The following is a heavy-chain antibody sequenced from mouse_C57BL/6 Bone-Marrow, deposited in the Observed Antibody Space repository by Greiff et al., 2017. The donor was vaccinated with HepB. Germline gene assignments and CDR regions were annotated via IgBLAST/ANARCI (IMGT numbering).Heavy chain of an antibody. CDR2: ILPGSGSN. CDR1: DYTFTGYW. CDR3: ALPHSNYDYYAMDY. Sequence: QVQLQQSGAELMKPGASVKLSCKATDYTFTGYWLAWVKQRPGHGLEWIGEILPGSGSNNYTEKFKGKATFTADTSSNTAYMQSSSLTTEDSAIYYCALPHSNYDYYAMDYWGQGTSVTVSS. V-gene: IGHV1-9*01. J-gene: IGHJ4*01. D-gene: IGHD2-5*01.